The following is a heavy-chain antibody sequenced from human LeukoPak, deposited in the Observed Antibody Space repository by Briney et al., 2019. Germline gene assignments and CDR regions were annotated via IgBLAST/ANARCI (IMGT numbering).Heavy chain of an antibody. CDR1: GFRFNTYW. CDR2: INPDGRTT. J-gene: IGHJ4*02. D-gene: IGHD6-19*01. V-gene: IGHV3-74*01. CDR3: AKVDGTGNSVFDY. Sequence: GGSLRLSCAASGFRFNTYWMHWVRQAPGKGLVWVSCINPDGRTTDYANSVKGRFTISRDNAKNTLYLQMDSLRVEDTATYYCAKVDGTGNSVFDYWGQGTLVPVSS.